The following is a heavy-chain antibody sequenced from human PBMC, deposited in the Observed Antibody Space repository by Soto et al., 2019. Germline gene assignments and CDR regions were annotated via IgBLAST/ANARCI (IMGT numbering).Heavy chain of an antibody. CDR1: GFTFSSYS. Sequence: GGSLRLSCAASGFTFSSYSVTWVRQAPERGLEWLSYISPSGTTMYYTDSVKGRFTISRDNAKNSLYLQMNSLRDEDTAVYYCARGYAGGNDYWGQGTLVTVSS. V-gene: IGHV3-48*02. D-gene: IGHD2-15*01. CDR3: ARGYAGGNDY. J-gene: IGHJ4*02. CDR2: ISPSGTTM.